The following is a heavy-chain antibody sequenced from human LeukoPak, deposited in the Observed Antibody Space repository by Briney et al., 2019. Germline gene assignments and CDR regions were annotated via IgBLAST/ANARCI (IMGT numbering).Heavy chain of an antibody. D-gene: IGHD4-17*01. CDR3: ARSSDYGAPFDP. CDR2: ISAYNGNT. J-gene: IGHJ5*02. V-gene: IGHV1-18*04. Sequence: ASVKVSCKASGYTFTGYYMHWVRQAPGQGLEWMGWISAYNGNTNYAQKLQGRVTMTTDTSTSTAYMELRSLRSDDTAVYYCARSSDYGAPFDPWGQGTLVTVSS. CDR1: GYTFTGYY.